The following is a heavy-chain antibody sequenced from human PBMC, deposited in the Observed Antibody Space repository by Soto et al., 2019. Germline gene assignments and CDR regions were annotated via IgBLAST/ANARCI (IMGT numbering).Heavy chain of an antibody. CDR3: AIVAQLVLVTNWFDP. J-gene: IGHJ5*02. CDR2: ISGSGGST. D-gene: IGHD5-18*01. V-gene: IGHV3-23*01. Sequence: GGSLRLSCAASGFTFSSYAMSWVRQAPGKGLEWVSAISGSGGSTYYADSVKGRFTISRDNSKNTLYLQMNSLRAEDTAVYYCAIVAQLVLVTNWFDPWGQGTLVTVSS. CDR1: GFTFSSYA.